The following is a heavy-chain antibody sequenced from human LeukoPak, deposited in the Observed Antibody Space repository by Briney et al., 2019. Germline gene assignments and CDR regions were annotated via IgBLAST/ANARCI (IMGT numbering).Heavy chain of an antibody. CDR3: AKGDNNILTGYYNSFDS. J-gene: IGHJ4*02. Sequence: GGSLRLSCAASGFTFSSYAMSWIRQAPGKGLEWVSSISGSAISTYYADSVKGRFTISRDNSRNTLYLQMNSLRAEDTALFYCAKGDNNILTGYYNSFDSWGQGTLVTVSS. CDR1: GFTFSSYA. V-gene: IGHV3-23*01. CDR2: ISGSAIST. D-gene: IGHD3-9*01.